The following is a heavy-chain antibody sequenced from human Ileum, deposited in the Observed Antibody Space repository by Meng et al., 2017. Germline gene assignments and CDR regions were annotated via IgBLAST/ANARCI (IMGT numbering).Heavy chain of an antibody. CDR1: GFSLSFYG. CDR2: INAKGDRT. V-gene: IGHV3-23*01. J-gene: IGHJ4*02. CDR3: VRGCYGSDCSTILDF. Sequence: GESLKISCAASGFSLSFYGIMWVRQAPGKGLEWVSGINAKGDRTFYADSVRGRFTTSRDNSKNTLYLEMDSLRVEDTAIYYCVRGCYGSDCSTILDFWGQGTLVTVSS. D-gene: IGHD2-21*02.